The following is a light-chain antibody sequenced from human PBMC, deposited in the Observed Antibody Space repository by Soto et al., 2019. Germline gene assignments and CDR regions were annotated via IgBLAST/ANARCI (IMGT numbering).Light chain of an antibody. CDR3: HSYDSSLSGWV. V-gene: IGLV1-40*01. J-gene: IGLJ3*02. CDR2: ENT. CDR1: SSNIGAGFD. Sequence: QSVLTQPPSVSGAPGQRVTISCTGSSSNIGAGFDVHWYQLRPGTAPKLLIFENTKRPSGVPDRFSGSKSGTSVSLAIAGLQAEDEADYYCHSYDSSLSGWVFGGGTKVTVL.